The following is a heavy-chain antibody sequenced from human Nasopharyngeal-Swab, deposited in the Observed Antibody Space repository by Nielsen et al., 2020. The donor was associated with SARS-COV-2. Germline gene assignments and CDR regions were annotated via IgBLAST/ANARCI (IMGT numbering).Heavy chain of an antibody. CDR3: ANAHVYSSSWYEGYYYYYGMDV. CDR2: ISGSGGST. D-gene: IGHD6-13*01. Sequence: GESLKISCAASGFTFSSYAMCWVRQAPGKGLEWVSAISGSGGSTYYADSVKGRFTISRDNSKNTLYLQMNSLRAEDTAVYYCANAHVYSSSWYEGYYYYYGMDVWGQGTTVTVSS. V-gene: IGHV3-23*01. CDR1: GFTFSSYA. J-gene: IGHJ6*02.